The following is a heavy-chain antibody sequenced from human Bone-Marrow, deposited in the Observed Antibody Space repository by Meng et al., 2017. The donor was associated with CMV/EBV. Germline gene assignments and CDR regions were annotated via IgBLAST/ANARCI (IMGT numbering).Heavy chain of an antibody. Sequence: SETLSLTCAVYGGSFSGYDWSWIRQPPGKGLEWIGEINHSGSTNYKPSLKSRVTISVDTSKNQFSLKLSSVTAADTAVYYCERTPNHYYYYGMDVWGQGTTVTVSS. CDR2: INHSGST. V-gene: IGHV4-34*01. D-gene: IGHD2-15*01. CDR1: GGSFSGYD. J-gene: IGHJ6*02. CDR3: ERTPNHYYYYGMDV.